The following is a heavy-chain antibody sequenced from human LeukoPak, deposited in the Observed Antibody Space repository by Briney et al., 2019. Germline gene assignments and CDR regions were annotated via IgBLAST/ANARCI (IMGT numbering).Heavy chain of an antibody. CDR3: ARDLLDMVRGGRFDP. CDR2: INPNSGGT. Sequence: ASVKVSCKASGYTFTGYYMHWVRQAPGQGLEWMGWINPNSGGTNYAQKFQGRVTMTRNISISTAYVELSSLTSEDTALYYCARDLLDMVRGGRFDPWGQGTQVTVSS. V-gene: IGHV1-2*02. J-gene: IGHJ5*02. D-gene: IGHD3-10*01. CDR1: GYTFTGYY.